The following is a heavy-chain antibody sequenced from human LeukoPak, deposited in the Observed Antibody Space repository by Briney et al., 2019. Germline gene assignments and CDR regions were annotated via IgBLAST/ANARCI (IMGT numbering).Heavy chain of an antibody. D-gene: IGHD6-6*01. J-gene: IGHJ4*02. CDR1: GGSISSGDYY. Sequence: SETLSLTCTVSGGSISSGDYYWSWLRQPPGKGLEWIGNIHYSGSTYYNQSLKSRVTISVDTSKNQYSLKLSSVTAADTAVYYCARGPQGGYSSSPLDYWGQGTLVTVSS. CDR3: ARGPQGGYSSSPLDY. V-gene: IGHV4-30-4*08. CDR2: IHYSGST.